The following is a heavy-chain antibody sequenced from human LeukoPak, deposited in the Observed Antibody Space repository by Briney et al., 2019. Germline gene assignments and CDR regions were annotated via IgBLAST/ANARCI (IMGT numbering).Heavy chain of an antibody. J-gene: IGHJ4*02. Sequence: ASVKVSCKASGYTFTGYYMHWVRQAPGQGLEWMGWINPNSGNTNYAQKLQGRVTMTTDTSTSTAYMELRSLRSDDTAVYYCARDCSSTSCYIDYWGQGTLVTVSS. CDR1: GYTFTGYY. D-gene: IGHD2-2*01. CDR2: INPNSGNT. CDR3: ARDCSSTSCYIDY. V-gene: IGHV1-18*04.